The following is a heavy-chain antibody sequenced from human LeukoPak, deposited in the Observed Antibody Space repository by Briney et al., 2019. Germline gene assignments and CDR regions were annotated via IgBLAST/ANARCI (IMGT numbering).Heavy chain of an antibody. Sequence: ASVKVSCKASGYTFTSYYMHWVQQAPGQGLEWMGIINPSGGSTSYAQKFQGRVTMTTDTSTSTAYMELRSLRSDDTAVYYCARVLAPGWFDPWGQGTLVTVSS. CDR1: GYTFTSYY. CDR3: ARVLAPGWFDP. J-gene: IGHJ5*02. D-gene: IGHD1-14*01. V-gene: IGHV1-46*01. CDR2: INPSGGST.